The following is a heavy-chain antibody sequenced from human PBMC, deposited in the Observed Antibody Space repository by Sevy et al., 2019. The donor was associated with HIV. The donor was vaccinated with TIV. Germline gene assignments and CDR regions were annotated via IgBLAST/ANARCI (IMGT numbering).Heavy chain of an antibody. J-gene: IGHJ4*02. CDR1: GFTFSSYG. D-gene: IGHD3-22*01. Sequence: GGSLRLSCAASGFTFSSYGMHWVRQAPGKGLEWVAVISYDGSNKYYADSVKGRLTISRDNSKNTLYLQMNSLRAEDTAVYYCAKGAGYYDSSGPSAYWGQGTLVTVSS. V-gene: IGHV3-30*18. CDR3: AKGAGYYDSSGPSAY. CDR2: ISYDGSNK.